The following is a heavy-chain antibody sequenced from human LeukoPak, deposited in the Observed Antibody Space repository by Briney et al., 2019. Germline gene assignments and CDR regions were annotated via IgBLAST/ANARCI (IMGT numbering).Heavy chain of an antibody. CDR2: IYTSGST. J-gene: IGHJ5*02. D-gene: IGHD3-10*01. Sequence: SETLSLTCTVSGGSISSYYWSWIRQPAGKGLEWIGRIYTSGSTNYNPSLKSRVTVSVDTSKNQFSLKLSSVTAADTAVYYCARDHGGITMIRGVPFDPWGQGTLVTVSS. CDR3: ARDHGGITMIRGVPFDP. V-gene: IGHV4-4*07. CDR1: GGSISSYY.